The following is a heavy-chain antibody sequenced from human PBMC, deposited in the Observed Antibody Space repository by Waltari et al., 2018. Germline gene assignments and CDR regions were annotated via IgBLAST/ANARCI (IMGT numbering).Heavy chain of an antibody. CDR1: GYTFISYD. D-gene: IGHD1-1*01. V-gene: IGHV1-8*01. CDR2: INPNTGAA. CDR3: ARGDNWNDRLDF. J-gene: IGHJ3*01. Sequence: QVQLVQSGAEAKKPGASVRVSCKASGYTFISYDINWVRQAPGQGLEWMGWINPNTGAARFAQNFQDRVTMTRSTSETTAYMEISDLTSHDTAVYYCARGDNWNDRLDFWGQGTKVTVSS.